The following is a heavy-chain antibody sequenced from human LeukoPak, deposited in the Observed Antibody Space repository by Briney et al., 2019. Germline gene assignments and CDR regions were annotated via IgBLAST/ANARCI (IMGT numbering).Heavy chain of an antibody. CDR3: ARVEPLKMVKSP. CDR1: GGSFSSYY. V-gene: IGHV4-4*07. J-gene: IGHJ5*02. D-gene: IGHD5-18*01. CDR2: VYTTGST. Sequence: SETLSLTCTVSGGSFSSYYWSWIRQPAGKGLEWIGRVYTTGSTNYNPSLKSRVSRSVDTSKNQFSLSLTSVTVADTAVYYCARVEPLKMVKSPWGQGILVTVSS.